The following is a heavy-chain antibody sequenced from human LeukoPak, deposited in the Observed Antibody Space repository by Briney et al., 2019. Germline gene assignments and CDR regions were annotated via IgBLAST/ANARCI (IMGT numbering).Heavy chain of an antibody. Sequence: PGGSLRLSCAASGFTFSSYAMHWVRQAPGKGLEWVAVISYDGSNKYYADSVKGRFTISRDNSKNTLYLQMNSLRAEDTAVLYCARLERPTNYHHIGYNNGMDVWGQGTTVTVSS. CDR1: GFTFSSYA. CDR3: ARLERPTNYHHIGYNNGMDV. J-gene: IGHJ6*02. V-gene: IGHV3-30-3*01. CDR2: ISYDGSNK. D-gene: IGHD1-1*01.